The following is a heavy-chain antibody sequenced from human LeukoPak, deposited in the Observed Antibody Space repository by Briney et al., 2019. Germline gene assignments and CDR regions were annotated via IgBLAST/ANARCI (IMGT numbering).Heavy chain of an antibody. J-gene: IGHJ3*01. CDR2: ISGSA. D-gene: IGHD1-1*01. Sequence: GGSLRLSCVVSGFTFNRCWMNWVRQAPGKGLEWVSAISGSAYYADSVKGRFTISRDNSKNTLYLQMNSLRAEDTAVYYCAKGKATGPYDAFDFWGQGTMVTVSS. V-gene: IGHV3-23*01. CDR1: GFTFNRCW. CDR3: AKGKATGPYDAFDF.